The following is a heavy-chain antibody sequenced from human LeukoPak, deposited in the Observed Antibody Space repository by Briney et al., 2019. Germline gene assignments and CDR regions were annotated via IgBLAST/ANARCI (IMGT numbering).Heavy chain of an antibody. Sequence: SETLSLTCAVSGYSISSGYYWGWIRQPPGKGLEWIGSIYHSGSTYYNPSLKSRVTISVDTSKNQFSLKLSSVTAADTAVYCCARGLWFGESVGAFDIWGQGTMVTVSS. CDR1: GYSISSGYY. CDR2: IYHSGST. CDR3: ARGLWFGESVGAFDI. J-gene: IGHJ3*02. V-gene: IGHV4-38-2*01. D-gene: IGHD3-10*01.